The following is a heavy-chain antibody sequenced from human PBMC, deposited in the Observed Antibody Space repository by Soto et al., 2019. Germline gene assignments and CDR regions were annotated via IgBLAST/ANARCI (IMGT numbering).Heavy chain of an antibody. J-gene: IGHJ6*02. CDR3: ARSQGSSTSLAIYYYYYYGMDV. Sequence: QVQLVQSGAEVKKPGSSVKVSCKASGGTFSSYAISWVRQAPGQGLEWMGGIIPISETTNYAQKFQDRVTITADESKSTAYMELSSLRSEDTAVYYCARSQGSSTSLAIYYYYYYGMDVWGQGTTVTVSS. CDR1: GGTFSSYA. CDR2: IIPISETT. D-gene: IGHD2-2*01. V-gene: IGHV1-69*01.